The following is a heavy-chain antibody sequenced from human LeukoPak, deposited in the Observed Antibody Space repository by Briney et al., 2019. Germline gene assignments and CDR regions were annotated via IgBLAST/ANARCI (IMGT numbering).Heavy chain of an antibody. D-gene: IGHD6-19*01. CDR2: IRYDGSHK. V-gene: IGHV3-30*02. CDR3: VKDQREAYRSGWSRDFDY. CDR1: GFTFSSYA. J-gene: IGHJ4*02. Sequence: GGSLRLSCAASGFTFSSYAMHWVRQGPGKGLEWVAFIRYDGSHKYYADSVKGRFTISRDNSKNTLYLQVNSLRVEDTAVYYCVKDQREAYRSGWSRDFDYWGQGTLVTVSS.